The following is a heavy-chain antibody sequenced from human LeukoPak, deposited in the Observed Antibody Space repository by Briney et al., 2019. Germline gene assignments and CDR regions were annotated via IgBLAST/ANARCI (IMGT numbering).Heavy chain of an antibody. Sequence: RSGGSLRLSCAASGFTFTTYMTWVRQASGKGLEGVSAISGSGDNTYYADSVRGRFIISRDNSKNTLYLQMSSLRAEDTAIYYCAKDLPASGWFSWGQGTLVTVSS. J-gene: IGHJ5*02. D-gene: IGHD6-19*01. CDR3: AKDLPASGWFS. CDR2: ISGSGDNT. CDR1: GFTFTTY. V-gene: IGHV3-23*01.